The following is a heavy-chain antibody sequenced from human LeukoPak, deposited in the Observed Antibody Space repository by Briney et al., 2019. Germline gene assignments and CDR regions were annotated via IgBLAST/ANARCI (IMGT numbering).Heavy chain of an antibody. CDR2: IYTSGST. CDR3: ARSYCGGDCYRSLDAFDI. J-gene: IGHJ3*02. CDR1: GGSISSGSYY. D-gene: IGHD2-21*01. Sequence: IPSETLSLTCTVSGGSISSGSYYWSWIRQPAGKGLEWIGRIYTSGSTYYNPSLKSRVTISVDRSKNQFSLKLSSVTAADTAVYYCARSYCGGDCYRSLDAFDIWGQGTMVTVSS. V-gene: IGHV4-61*02.